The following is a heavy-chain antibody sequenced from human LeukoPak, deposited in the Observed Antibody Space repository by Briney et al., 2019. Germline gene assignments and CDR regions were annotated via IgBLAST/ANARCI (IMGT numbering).Heavy chain of an antibody. D-gene: IGHD3-3*01. J-gene: IGHJ4*02. Sequence: PSETLSLTCAVYGGSFSGYYWSWIRQPPGKGLEWIGEINHSGSTNYNPSLKSRVTISVDTSKNQFSLKLSSVTAADTAVYYCARGQNYDFWSGYSFDYWGQGTLVTVSS. CDR2: INHSGST. CDR3: ARGQNYDFWSGYSFDY. CDR1: GGSFSGYY. V-gene: IGHV4-34*01.